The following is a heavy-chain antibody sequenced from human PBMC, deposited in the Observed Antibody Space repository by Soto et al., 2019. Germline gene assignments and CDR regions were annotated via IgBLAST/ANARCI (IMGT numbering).Heavy chain of an antibody. J-gene: IGHJ4*02. CDR1: GFNFANYA. Sequence: GGSLRLSCTVSGFNFANYALTWVRQAPGEGLEWVGFIRGETNGGTADYAASLKGRITISRDDSKSIAYLEINSLQTEDTAVYYCTRYYYESSGYYVYWGQGTLVTVSS. V-gene: IGHV3-49*04. D-gene: IGHD3-22*01. CDR2: IRGETNGGTA. CDR3: TRYYYESSGYYVY.